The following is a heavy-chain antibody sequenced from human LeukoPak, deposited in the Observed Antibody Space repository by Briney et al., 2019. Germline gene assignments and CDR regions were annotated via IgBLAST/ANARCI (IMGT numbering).Heavy chain of an antibody. V-gene: IGHV3-23*01. Sequence: QPGGSLRLSCAASGFTFSGYAMSWVRQAPGKGLEWVSAISGSGGSTYYADSVKGRFTVSRDNSKNTLYLQMNSLRAEDTAVYYCAKVVGATTAGLFDYWGQGTLVTVSS. CDR1: GFTFSGYA. CDR3: AKVVGATTAGLFDY. J-gene: IGHJ4*02. D-gene: IGHD1-26*01. CDR2: ISGSGGST.